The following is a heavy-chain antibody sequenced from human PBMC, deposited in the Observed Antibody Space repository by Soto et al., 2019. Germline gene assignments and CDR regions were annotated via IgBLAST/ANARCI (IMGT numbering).Heavy chain of an antibody. J-gene: IGHJ4*02. D-gene: IGHD6-19*01. CDR1: GFTFSNAW. Sequence: GGSLRLSCAASGFTFSNAWMSWVRQAPGKGLEWVGRIKSKTDGGTTDYAAPVKGRFTISRDGSKNTLYLQMNSLKTEDTAVYYSTTDFSLYYSSGLDYWGQGTLVTVS. CDR3: TTDFSLYYSSGLDY. V-gene: IGHV3-15*01. CDR2: IKSKTDGGTT.